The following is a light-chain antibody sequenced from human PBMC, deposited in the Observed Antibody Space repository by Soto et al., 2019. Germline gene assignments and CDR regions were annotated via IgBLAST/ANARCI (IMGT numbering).Light chain of an antibody. J-gene: IGKJ1*01. CDR2: GAS. Sequence: EIVMTQSPATLSVSPGERATLSCRASQSVSSNLAWYQQKPGQAPRLLIYGASTRATGIPAGFSGSGSGTEFTLTISSLQSEDFAVYYCQQYNNWPPEWTFGQGTKVDIK. CDR1: QSVSSN. CDR3: QQYNNWPPEWT. V-gene: IGKV3-15*01.